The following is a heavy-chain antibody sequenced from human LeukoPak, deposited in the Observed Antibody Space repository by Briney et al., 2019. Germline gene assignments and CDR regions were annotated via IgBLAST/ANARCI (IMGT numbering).Heavy chain of an antibody. Sequence: SETLSLTCTVSGGSISSGGYYWSWIRQHPGKGLEWIGNIYYSGSTYYNPSLKSRVTISVDTSKNQFSLKLSSVTAADTAVYYCARGDYYDSSGYWLLGLNYYGMDVWGQGTTVTVSS. CDR2: IYYSGST. D-gene: IGHD3-22*01. CDR3: ARGDYYDSSGYWLLGLNYYGMDV. V-gene: IGHV4-31*03. J-gene: IGHJ6*02. CDR1: GGSISSGGYY.